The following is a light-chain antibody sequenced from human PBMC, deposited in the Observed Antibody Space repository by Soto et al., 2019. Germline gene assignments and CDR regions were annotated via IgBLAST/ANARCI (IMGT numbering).Light chain of an antibody. CDR2: ANS. V-gene: IGLV1-40*01. J-gene: IGLJ1*01. Sequence: QSVLTQPPSVSGAPGQRVTISCTGSSSNIGAGFDVHWYQQLPGTAPKLLIQANSNRPSGVPDRFSGSKSGTSASLAITGLQAEDEADYYCQSYDSSLSGYVFGTGTKVTVL. CDR1: SSNIGAGFD. CDR3: QSYDSSLSGYV.